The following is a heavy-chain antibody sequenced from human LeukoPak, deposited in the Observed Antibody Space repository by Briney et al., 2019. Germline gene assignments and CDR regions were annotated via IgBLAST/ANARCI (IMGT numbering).Heavy chain of an antibody. V-gene: IGHV3-30-3*01. CDR2: ISYDGGNK. J-gene: IGHJ3*02. Sequence: GGSLRLSCAASGFTFSCYAMHWVRQAPGKGLEWVAVISYDGGNKYYADSVKGRFTISRDNSKNTLYLQMNSLRAEDTAVYYCARGPYSGYDYDAFDIWGQGTMVTVSS. D-gene: IGHD5-12*01. CDR3: ARGPYSGYDYDAFDI. CDR1: GFTFSCYA.